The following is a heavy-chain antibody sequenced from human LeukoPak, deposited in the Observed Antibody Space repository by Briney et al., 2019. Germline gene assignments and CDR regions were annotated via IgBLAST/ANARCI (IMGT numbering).Heavy chain of an antibody. CDR3: ARDPYGDYVTFDY. CDR1: GYTFTSYD. V-gene: IGHV1-2*02. CDR2: MNPNSGGT. J-gene: IGHJ4*02. Sequence: ASVKVSCKASGYTFTSYDINWVRQATGQGLEWMGWMNPNSGGTNYAQKFQGRVTMTRDTSISTAYMELSRLRPDDTAVYYCARDPYGDYVTFDYWGQGTLVTVSS. D-gene: IGHD4-17*01.